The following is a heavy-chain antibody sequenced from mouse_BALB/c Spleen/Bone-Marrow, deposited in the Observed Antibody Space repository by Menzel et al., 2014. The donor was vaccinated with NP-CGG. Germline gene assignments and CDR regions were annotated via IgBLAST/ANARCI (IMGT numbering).Heavy chain of an antibody. CDR3: ARHYYGSSYFDY. J-gene: IGHJ2*01. CDR1: GFTFSSYT. Sequence: VESGGGLVQPGGSLKLSCAASGFTFSSYTMSWVRQTPEKRLEWVAYISNGGGSTYYPDTVKGRFTISRDNAKNTLYLQMSSLKSEDTAMYYWARHYYGSSYFDYWGQGTTLTVSS. CDR2: ISNGGGST. V-gene: IGHV5-12-2*01. D-gene: IGHD1-1*01.